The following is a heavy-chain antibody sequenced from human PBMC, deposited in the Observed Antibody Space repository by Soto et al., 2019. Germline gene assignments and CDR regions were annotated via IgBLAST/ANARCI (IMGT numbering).Heavy chain of an antibody. Sequence: SETLSLTCTVSGGSINNRGYYWSWSRQHPGKGLEWIGEINHSGSTNYNPSLKSRVTISVDTSKNQFSLKLSSVTAADTAVYYCARRYGGNFDYWGQGTLVTVSS. V-gene: IGHV4-61*08. CDR3: ARRYGGNFDY. J-gene: IGHJ4*02. D-gene: IGHD3-16*01. CDR1: GGSINNRGYY. CDR2: INHSGST.